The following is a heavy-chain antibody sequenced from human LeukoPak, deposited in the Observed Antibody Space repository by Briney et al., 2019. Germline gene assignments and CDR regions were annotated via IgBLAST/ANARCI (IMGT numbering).Heavy chain of an antibody. J-gene: IGHJ4*02. D-gene: IGHD5-12*01. Sequence: SETLSLTCAVYGGSFSGYYWSWIRQPPGKGLEWIVEINHSGSTNYNPSLKSRVTISVDTSKNQFSLKLGSVTAADTAVYYCARGSNPPLYSGYDPSLDYWGQGTLVTVSS. CDR3: ARGSNPPLYSGYDPSLDY. V-gene: IGHV4-34*01. CDR2: INHSGST. CDR1: GGSFSGYY.